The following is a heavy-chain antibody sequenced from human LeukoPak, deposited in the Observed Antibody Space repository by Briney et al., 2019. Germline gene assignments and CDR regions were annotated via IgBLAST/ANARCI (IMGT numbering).Heavy chain of an antibody. D-gene: IGHD3-16*01. CDR1: GFSFSTYG. CDR2: IWNAGTNT. V-gene: IGHV3-33*01. J-gene: IGHJ4*02. CDR3: VGDTPPGGDYYLDY. Sequence: GSLRLSCAASGFSFSTYGVHWVRQAPGKGLEWVALIWNAGTNTYYADSVKGRFTISRDNSKNTLYLQMNSLRAEDTAVYYCVGDTPPGGDYYLDYWGQGTLVIVPS.